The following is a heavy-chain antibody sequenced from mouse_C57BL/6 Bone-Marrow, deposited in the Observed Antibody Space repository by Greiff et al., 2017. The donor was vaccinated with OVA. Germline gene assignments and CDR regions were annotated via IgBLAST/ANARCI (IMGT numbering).Heavy chain of an antibody. CDR1: GFTFSDYG. D-gene: IGHD2-3*01. Sequence: EVKLMESGGGLVKPGGSLKLSCAASGFTFSDYGMHWVRQAPEKGLEWVAYISSGRSTIYYADTVKGRFTISRDNAKNSLFLQMTSLRSEDTAMYYCARDGYYDYWGQGTTLTVSS. J-gene: IGHJ2*01. CDR2: ISSGRSTI. CDR3: ARDGYYDY. V-gene: IGHV5-17*01.